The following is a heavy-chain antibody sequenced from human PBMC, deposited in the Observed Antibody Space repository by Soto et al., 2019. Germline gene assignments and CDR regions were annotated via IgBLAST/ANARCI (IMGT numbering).Heavy chain of an antibody. J-gene: IGHJ3*02. Sequence: GGSLRLSCAASGFTFSSYGMHWVRQAPGKGLEWVAVMWYDGSNKYYADSVKGRFTISRDNSKNTLYLQMNSLRAEDTAVYYCARTEDCSGGSCYHDAFDIWGQGTMVTVSS. V-gene: IGHV3-33*01. CDR3: ARTEDCSGGSCYHDAFDI. D-gene: IGHD2-15*01. CDR2: MWYDGSNK. CDR1: GFTFSSYG.